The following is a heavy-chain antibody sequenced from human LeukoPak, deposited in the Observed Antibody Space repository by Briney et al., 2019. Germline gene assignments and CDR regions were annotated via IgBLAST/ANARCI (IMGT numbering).Heavy chain of an antibody. CDR3: ARDLYGDYFMGY. Sequence: ASVKVSCKASGYTFTGYYMHWVRQAPGQGLEWMGRINPNSGGTNYAQKFQGRVTMTRDTSISTACMELSRLRSDDTAVYYCARDLYGDYFMGYWGQGTLVTVSS. J-gene: IGHJ4*02. D-gene: IGHD4-17*01. CDR2: INPNSGGT. CDR1: GYTFTGYY. V-gene: IGHV1-2*06.